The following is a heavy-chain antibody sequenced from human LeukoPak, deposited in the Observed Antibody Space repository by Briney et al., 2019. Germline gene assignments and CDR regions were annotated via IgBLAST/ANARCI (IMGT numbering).Heavy chain of an antibody. D-gene: IGHD3-10*01. V-gene: IGHV1-18*04. CDR2: ISAYSGNT. CDR3: ARSDYYGSGSYYNEGWFDS. J-gene: IGHJ5*01. CDR1: GYTFTGYH. Sequence: ASVKVSCKASGYTFTGYHMHWVRQAPGQGLEWMGWISAYSGNTNYAQKLQGRVTMTTDTSTSTAYMELRSLISEDTAVYYCARSDYYGSGSYYNEGWFDSWGPGTLVTVSS.